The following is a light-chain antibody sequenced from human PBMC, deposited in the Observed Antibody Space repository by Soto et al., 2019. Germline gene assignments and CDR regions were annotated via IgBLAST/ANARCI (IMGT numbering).Light chain of an antibody. CDR2: EVS. CDR1: SSDVGAYNY. Sequence: QSVPTQPPSASGSPGQSVTISCSGTSSDVGAYNYVSWYQQHPGKAPRLLIYEVSQRPSGVPDRFSGSKSANTASLTVSGLQPEDEADYYCSSYAGTNNLLYVFGTGTKVTVL. V-gene: IGLV2-8*01. CDR3: SSYAGTNNLLYV. J-gene: IGLJ1*01.